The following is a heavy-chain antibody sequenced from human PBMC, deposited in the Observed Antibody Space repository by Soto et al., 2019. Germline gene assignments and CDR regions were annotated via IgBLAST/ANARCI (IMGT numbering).Heavy chain of an antibody. Sequence: GGSLRLSCAASGFTFSSYAMHWVRQAPGKGLEYVSAISSNGGSAYYANSVKGRFTISRDNSKNTLYLQMGSLRAEDMAVYYCARGYCSGGSCYGTDEMYNWFDPWGQGTLVTVSS. CDR2: ISSNGGSA. CDR3: ARGYCSGGSCYGTDEMYNWFDP. V-gene: IGHV3-64*01. CDR1: GFTFSSYA. D-gene: IGHD2-15*01. J-gene: IGHJ5*02.